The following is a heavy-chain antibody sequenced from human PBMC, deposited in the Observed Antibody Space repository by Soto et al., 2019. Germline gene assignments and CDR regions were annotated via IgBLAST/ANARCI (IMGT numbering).Heavy chain of an antibody. CDR2: ISGSGGST. V-gene: IGHV3-23*01. CDR1: GFTFSSYA. D-gene: IGHD1-20*01. Sequence: GGSLRLSCAASGFTFSSYAMSWVRQAPGKGLEWVSAISGSGGSTYYADSVKGRFTISRDNSKNTLYLQMNSLRAEDTAVYYCARDKHLYNWNANYYYGMDVWGQGTTVTVSS. CDR3: ARDKHLYNWNANYYYGMDV. J-gene: IGHJ6*02.